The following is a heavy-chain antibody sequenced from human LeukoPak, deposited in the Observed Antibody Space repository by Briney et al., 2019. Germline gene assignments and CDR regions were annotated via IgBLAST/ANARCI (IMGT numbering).Heavy chain of an antibody. J-gene: IGHJ5*02. CDR2: ISWNSGSI. D-gene: IGHD3-10*01. V-gene: IGHV3-9*01. CDR1: GFTFDDYA. CDR3: AKGVRGVIKRIITHAINWFDP. Sequence: GGSLRLSCAASGFTFDDYAMHWVRQAPGKGLEWVSGISWNSGSIGYADSVKGRFTISRDNAKNSLYLQMSSLRAEDTALYYCAKGVRGVIKRIITHAINWFDPWGQGTLVTVSS.